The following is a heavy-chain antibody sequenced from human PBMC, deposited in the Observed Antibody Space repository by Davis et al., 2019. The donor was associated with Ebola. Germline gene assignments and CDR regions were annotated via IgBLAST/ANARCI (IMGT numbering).Heavy chain of an antibody. J-gene: IGHJ6*02. V-gene: IGHV1-46*01. Sequence: ASVKVSCKASGYTFTSYYMHWVRQAPGQGLEWMGIINPSGGSTSYAQKFQGRVTITADESTSTAYMELSSLRSEDTAVYYCARPTALTSMTTEWDYGMDVWGQGTTVTVSS. CDR3: ARPTALTSMTTEWDYGMDV. CDR2: INPSGGST. CDR1: GYTFTSYY. D-gene: IGHD4-11*01.